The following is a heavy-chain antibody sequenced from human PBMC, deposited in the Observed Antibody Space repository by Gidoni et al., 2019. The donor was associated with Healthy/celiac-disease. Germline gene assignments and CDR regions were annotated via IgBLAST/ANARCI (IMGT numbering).Heavy chain of an antibody. D-gene: IGHD5-12*01. J-gene: IGHJ4*02. V-gene: IGHV3-23*04. CDR1: GFTFSSYA. Sequence: EVQLVESGGGLVQHGGSLRLYCAASGFTFSSYAMSWVRQAPGTGLEWVSAIRGSGGSTYYADSVKGRFTISRYNSKNTLYLQMNSLRAEDTAVYYCAKDQEGYSGNYWGQGTLVTVSS. CDR2: IRGSGGST. CDR3: AKDQEGYSGNY.